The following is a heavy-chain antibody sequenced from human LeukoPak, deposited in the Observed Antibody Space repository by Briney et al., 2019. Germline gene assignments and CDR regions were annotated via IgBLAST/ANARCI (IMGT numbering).Heavy chain of an antibody. CDR2: IYYSGST. J-gene: IGHJ3*02. CDR3: ALVYCDNTRCYIGTFDI. D-gene: IGHD2-2*01. Sequence: SETLSLTCTVSGASISSAGYYWSWIRQNPGQGLEYIGYIYYSGSTDYNPSLKSRVTISADPAKNQFSLKLSSVTAADTAMYYCALVYCDNTRCYIGTFDIWGQGTMVTVSS. CDR1: GASISSAGYY. V-gene: IGHV4-31*03.